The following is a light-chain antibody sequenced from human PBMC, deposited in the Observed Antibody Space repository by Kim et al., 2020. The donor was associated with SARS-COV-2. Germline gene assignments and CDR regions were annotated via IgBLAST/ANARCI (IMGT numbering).Light chain of an antibody. J-gene: IGLJ2*01. CDR3: SSYSTTSTPVV. CDR1: SSDVGGYNY. V-gene: IGLV2-14*01. CDR2: DVS. Sequence: QSALTQPASVSGSLGQSITISCTGTSSDVGGYNYVSWYQQHPGKAPKLMIYDVSRRPSGVSNRFSGSKSGNTASLTISGLQAEDEAVYYCSSYSTTSTPVVFGGGTQLTVL.